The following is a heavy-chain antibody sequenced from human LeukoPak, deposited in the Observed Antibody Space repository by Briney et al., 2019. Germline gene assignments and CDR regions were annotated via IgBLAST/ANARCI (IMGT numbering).Heavy chain of an antibody. Sequence: ASVKVSCKASGYTFTSYGISWVRQAPGQGLEWMGWISAYNGNTNYAQKLQGRVTMTTDTSTSTAYMELRSLRSDDTAVYYCARVGRCSNTSCYCDYWGQGTLVTVSS. V-gene: IGHV1-18*01. CDR1: GYTFTSYG. CDR3: ARVGRCSNTSCYCDY. J-gene: IGHJ4*02. D-gene: IGHD2-2*01. CDR2: ISAYNGNT.